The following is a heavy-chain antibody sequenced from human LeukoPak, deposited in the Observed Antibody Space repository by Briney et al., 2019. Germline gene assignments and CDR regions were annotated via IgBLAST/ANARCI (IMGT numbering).Heavy chain of an antibody. CDR1: GFTFSSYA. CDR2: ISGSGGST. J-gene: IGHJ3*02. CDR3: ANXXXYDXVWGSYRDAFDI. Sequence: GGSLRLSCAASGFTFSSYAMSWVRQAPGKGVEWVSAISGSGGSTYYADSVKGGFTISRDNYKNRLYLKMNSLRDEDTAVYYGANXXXYDXVWGSYRDAFDIWGQGTMVTVSS. V-gene: IGHV3-23*01. D-gene: IGHD3-16*02.